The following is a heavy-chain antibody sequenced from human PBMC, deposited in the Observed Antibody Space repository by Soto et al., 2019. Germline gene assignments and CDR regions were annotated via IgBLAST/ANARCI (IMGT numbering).Heavy chain of an antibody. CDR3: ARGGNYDFWSAQRAFDI. D-gene: IGHD3-3*01. CDR2: ISSGSTI. J-gene: IGHJ3*02. Sequence: PVGSLRLSCAASGFTFSDYYMSWIRQAPGKGLEWVSYISSGSTIYYADSVKGRFTISRDNAKNSLYLQMNSLRAEDTAVYYCARGGNYDFWSAQRAFDIWGQGTMVTVSS. CDR1: GFTFSDYY. V-gene: IGHV3-11*01.